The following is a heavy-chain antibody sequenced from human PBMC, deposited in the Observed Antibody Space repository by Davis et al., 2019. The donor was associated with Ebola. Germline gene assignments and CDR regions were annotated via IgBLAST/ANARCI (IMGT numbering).Heavy chain of an antibody. CDR2: IRYDGSNK. Sequence: GSLRLSCAASGFTFGLYSMNWVRQAPGKGLEWVAFIRYDGSNKYYADSVKGRFTISRDNSKNTVYLQLNSLRGDDTAVYYCAKDGYLHFDYWGQGTLVTVSS. J-gene: IGHJ4*02. CDR1: GFTFGLYS. V-gene: IGHV3-30*02. D-gene: IGHD2-2*03. CDR3: AKDGYLHFDY.